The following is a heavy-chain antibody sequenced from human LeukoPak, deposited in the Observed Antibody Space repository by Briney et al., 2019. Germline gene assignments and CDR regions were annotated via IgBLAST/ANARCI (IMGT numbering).Heavy chain of an antibody. D-gene: IGHD5-12*01. CDR3: ARLTVATRDRHFDY. CDR2: IYHSGTT. CDR1: GGSISSTSHY. J-gene: IGHJ4*02. Sequence: SETLSLTCTVSGGSISSTSHYWGWIRQPPGKGLECIGSIYHSGTTYDNPSLKSRVAISVDTSKNQFSLKLSSVTAADTAVYYCARLTVATRDRHFDYWGQGTLVTVSS. V-gene: IGHV4-39*01.